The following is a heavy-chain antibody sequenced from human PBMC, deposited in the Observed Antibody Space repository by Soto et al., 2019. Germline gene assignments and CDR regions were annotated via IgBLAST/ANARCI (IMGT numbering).Heavy chain of an antibody. V-gene: IGHV1-69*13. CDR3: ARDMVRVKTLDY. CDR1: GGTFSSYA. D-gene: IGHD3-10*01. Sequence: SVKVSCKASGGTFSSYAISWVRQAPGQGLEWMGGIIPIFGTANYAQKFQGRVTITADESTSTAYMELSSLRSEDTAVYYCARDMVRVKTLDYWGQGTLVTVSS. J-gene: IGHJ4*02. CDR2: IIPIFGTA.